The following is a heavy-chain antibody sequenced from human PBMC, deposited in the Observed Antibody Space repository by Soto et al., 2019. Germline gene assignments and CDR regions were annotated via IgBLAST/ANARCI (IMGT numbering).Heavy chain of an antibody. J-gene: IGHJ5*02. V-gene: IGHV3-30-3*01. Sequence: QVQLVESGGGVVQPGRSLRLSCAASGFTFSSYAMHWVRQAPGKGLEWVAVISYDGSNKYYAESVKGRFTISRDNSKNTLYLHMNSRRAEDTAVSYCAGGTIFGVVTRYPNWFDPWGQGTLVTVSS. CDR2: ISYDGSNK. CDR1: GFTFSSYA. CDR3: AGGTIFGVVTRYPNWFDP. D-gene: IGHD3-3*01.